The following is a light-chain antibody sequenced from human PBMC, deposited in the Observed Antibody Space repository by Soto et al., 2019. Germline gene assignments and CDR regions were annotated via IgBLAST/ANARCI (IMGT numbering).Light chain of an antibody. CDR2: GAT. Sequence: DIRMTQSPCSLSASVGDRVTITCRASQTISIYLNWYQVKPGKAPNLLIYGATRLQTGVPSRFTGSGSGTEFSLTITSLQPEDLATYFCQESDSFPYTFGQGTRLEIK. J-gene: IGKJ2*01. V-gene: IGKV1-39*01. CDR1: QTISIY. CDR3: QESDSFPYT.